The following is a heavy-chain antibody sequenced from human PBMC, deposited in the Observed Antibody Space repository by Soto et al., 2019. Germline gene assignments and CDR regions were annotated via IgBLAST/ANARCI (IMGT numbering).Heavy chain of an antibody. D-gene: IGHD3-22*01. CDR1: GLTFSSFA. CDR2: ISGSGGST. V-gene: IGHV3-23*01. CDR3: AKDLLTMIVVAIPNFDY. Sequence: GGSLELSCAASGLTFSSFAMSWFRKAQGKGWGWVSAISGSGGSTYYADSVKGRFTISRDNSKNTLYLQMNSLRADDTAVYYCAKDLLTMIVVAIPNFDYWGQGTLVTVSS. J-gene: IGHJ4*02.